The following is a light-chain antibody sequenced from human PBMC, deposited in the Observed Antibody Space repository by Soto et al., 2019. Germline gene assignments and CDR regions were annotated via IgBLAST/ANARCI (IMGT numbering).Light chain of an antibody. CDR2: VTS. CDR3: LLSYSGARI. CDR1: TGTVTSGHY. V-gene: IGLV7-46*01. J-gene: IGLJ2*01. Sequence: QAVVTQEPSLTVSPGGTVTLTCGSNTGTVTSGHYPYWFQQKPGQAPRTLIYVTSNKHSWTPARFSGSLLGGKAALTLSGAQPEDEAEYYCLLSYSGARIFGGGTKLTVL.